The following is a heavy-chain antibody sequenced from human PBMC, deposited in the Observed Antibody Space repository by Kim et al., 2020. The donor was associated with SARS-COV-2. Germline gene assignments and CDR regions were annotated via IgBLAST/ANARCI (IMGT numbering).Heavy chain of an antibody. V-gene: IGHV3-30*04. CDR2: ISYDGSNK. CDR1: GFTFSSYA. D-gene: IGHD5-18*01. CDR3: ARDRGGYSYGPGAFDI. J-gene: IGHJ3*02. Sequence: GGSLRLSCAASGFTFSSYAMHWVRQAPGKGLEWVAVISYDGSNKYYADSVKGRFTISRDNSKNTLYLQMNSLRAEDTAVYYCARDRGGYSYGPGAFDIWGQGTMVTVSS.